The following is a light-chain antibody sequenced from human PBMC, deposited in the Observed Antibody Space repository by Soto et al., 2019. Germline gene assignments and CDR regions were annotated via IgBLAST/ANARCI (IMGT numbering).Light chain of an antibody. Sequence: EIVMTQSPVSLSVSPGERASLSCRASQRVGGDLAWYQQIPGQAPRLLIYGAVTRATGVAARFSGGGSGTEFTLTVDSLQSEDLAIYYCQQYYAWPRTFGQGTKLEI. CDR2: GAV. V-gene: IGKV3-15*01. CDR1: QRVGGD. J-gene: IGKJ2*01. CDR3: QQYYAWPRT.